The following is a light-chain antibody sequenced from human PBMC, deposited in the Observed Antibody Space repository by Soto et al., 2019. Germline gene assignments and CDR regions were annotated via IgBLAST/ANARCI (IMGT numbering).Light chain of an antibody. CDR3: QQRSNSPPWIT. Sequence: EIVMPQSPGTLSLSPGERATLSCRAGQSVISSYAAWYQLRPGQAPRLLIFGASNRAAGIPAKFSGSGSGTDFTLTISSLEPEDSAVYYCQQRSNSPPWITFGQGTRLEIK. CDR2: GAS. CDR1: QSVISSY. V-gene: IGKV3-11*01. J-gene: IGKJ5*01.